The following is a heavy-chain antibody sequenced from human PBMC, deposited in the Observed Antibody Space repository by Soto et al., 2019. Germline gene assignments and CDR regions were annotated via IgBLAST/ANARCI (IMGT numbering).Heavy chain of an antibody. J-gene: IGHJ4*02. D-gene: IGHD2-15*01. Sequence: GGSLRLSCAASGFTVSSNYMSWVRQAPGKGLEWVSVIYSGGSTYYADSVKGRFTISRDNSKNTLYLQMNSLRAEDTAVYYCAGAGYCSGGSCFSDYWGQGTLVTVSS. V-gene: IGHV3-53*01. CDR1: GFTVSSNY. CDR3: AGAGYCSGGSCFSDY. CDR2: IYSGGST.